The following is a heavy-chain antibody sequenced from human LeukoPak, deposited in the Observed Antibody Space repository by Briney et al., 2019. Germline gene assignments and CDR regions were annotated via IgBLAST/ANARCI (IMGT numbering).Heavy chain of an antibody. CDR3: AAELYSGTYGRCCSFAF. CDR1: GYTFTGYY. J-gene: IGHJ4*02. D-gene: IGHD1-26*01. Sequence: PRASVKVSCKASGYTFTGYYMHWVRQAPGQGLEWMGWINPNSGGTNYAQKFQGRVTMTRDTSISTAYMELNSLRSEDTAVYYCAAELYSGTYGRCCSFAFWGQGTLVTVSS. V-gene: IGHV1-2*02. CDR2: INPNSGGT.